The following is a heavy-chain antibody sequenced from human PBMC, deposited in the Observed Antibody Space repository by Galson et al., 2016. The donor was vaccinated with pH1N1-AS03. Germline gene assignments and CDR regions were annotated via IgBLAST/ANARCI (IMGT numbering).Heavy chain of an antibody. CDR3: PRTRRDGYNPDYWYFDL. CDR1: GFTFSNYW. D-gene: IGHD5-24*01. CDR2: INNDGRSI. J-gene: IGHJ2*01. Sequence: SLRLSCAASGFTFSNYWMHWVHQAPGKGLVWVSRINNDGRSINYVDSVKGRFAISRDNAKNTLYLQMNNLRAEDTAVYYCPRTRRDGYNPDYWYFDLWGRGTLVTVSS. V-gene: IGHV3-74*01.